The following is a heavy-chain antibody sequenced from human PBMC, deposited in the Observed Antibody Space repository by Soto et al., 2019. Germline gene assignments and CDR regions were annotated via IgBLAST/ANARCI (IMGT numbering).Heavy chain of an antibody. CDR2: ISAYNGNT. J-gene: IGHJ4*02. Sequence: QVQLVQSGAEVKKPGASVKVSCKASGYTFSSYGISWVRQAPGQGLEWMGWISAYNGNTKYVQKLQGRVTMTTETSTSTAYMELRSLSSDDTAVYYCAREPNYFDYWGQGTLVTVSS. CDR3: AREPNYFDY. CDR1: GYTFSSYG. V-gene: IGHV1-18*01.